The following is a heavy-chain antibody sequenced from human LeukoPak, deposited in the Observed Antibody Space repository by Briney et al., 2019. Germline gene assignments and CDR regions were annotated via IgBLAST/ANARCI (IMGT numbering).Heavy chain of an antibody. Sequence: SETLSLTCTVSGGSISSSSYYWSWIRQPAGKGLEWIGRIYTSGSTNYNPSLKSRVTMSVDTSKNQFSLKLSSVTAADTAVYYCAKEARGFYGSGSYSAFDIWGQGTMVTVSS. D-gene: IGHD3-10*01. CDR1: GGSISSSSYY. J-gene: IGHJ3*02. CDR2: IYTSGST. V-gene: IGHV4-61*02. CDR3: AKEARGFYGSGSYSAFDI.